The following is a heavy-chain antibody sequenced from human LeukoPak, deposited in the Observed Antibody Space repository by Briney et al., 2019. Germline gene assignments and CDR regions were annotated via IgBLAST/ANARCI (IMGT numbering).Heavy chain of an antibody. Sequence: GGSLRLSCATSGFTFGSYAMTWVRQAPGKGLEWVSGITGIDGSTYYADSVKGRFTISRDNSKNTLYLQMNSLRAEDTAVYYCARAQRWLQLYYYWGQGTLVTVSS. D-gene: IGHD5-24*01. CDR2: ITGIDGST. J-gene: IGHJ4*02. CDR3: ARAQRWLQLYYY. V-gene: IGHV3-23*01. CDR1: GFTFGSYA.